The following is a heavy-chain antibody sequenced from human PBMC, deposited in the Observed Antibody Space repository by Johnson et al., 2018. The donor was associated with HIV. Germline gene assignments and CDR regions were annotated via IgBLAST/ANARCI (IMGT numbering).Heavy chain of an antibody. CDR3: ARIGRHVVVVAPIAFDI. CDR1: GFTFDDYA. Sequence: EVQLVESGGGLVQPGRSLRLSCAASGFTFDDYAMHWVRQAPGKGLEWVSGISASGGSTYYADSVKGRFTISRDNSKNTLYLQMNSLRADDTALYYCARIGRHVVVVAPIAFDIWGQGTMVTVSS. D-gene: IGHD2-15*01. J-gene: IGHJ3*02. CDR2: ISASGGST. V-gene: IGHV3-23*04.